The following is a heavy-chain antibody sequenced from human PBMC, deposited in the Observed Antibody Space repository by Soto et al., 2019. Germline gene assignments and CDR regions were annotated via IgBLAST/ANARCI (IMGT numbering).Heavy chain of an antibody. J-gene: IGHJ6*02. CDR3: AKARTAYYYYGMDV. CDR2: ISGSGGTT. Sequence: TGGSLRLSCAASGFTFSSYDMSWVRQAPGKGLEWVSGISGSGGTTYYADSVKGRFTISRDNPKNTLYLQMNSLRAEDTAVYYCAKARTAYYYYGMDVWGQGTTVTVSS. CDR1: GFTFSSYD. V-gene: IGHV3-23*01. D-gene: IGHD2-2*01.